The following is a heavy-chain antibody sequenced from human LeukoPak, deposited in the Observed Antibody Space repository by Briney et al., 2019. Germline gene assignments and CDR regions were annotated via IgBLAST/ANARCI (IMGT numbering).Heavy chain of an antibody. CDR3: ARGVVVPAAIGWFDP. CDR1: GYTFTSYG. J-gene: IGHJ5*02. V-gene: IGHV1-18*01. D-gene: IGHD2-2*02. CDR2: ISAYSGNT. Sequence: ASVKVSCKASGYTFTSYGISWVRQAPGQGLEWIGWISAYSGNTNYAQKLQGRVTMTTDASTSTAYMELRSLRSDDTAVYYCARGVVVPAAIGWFDPWGQGTLVTVSS.